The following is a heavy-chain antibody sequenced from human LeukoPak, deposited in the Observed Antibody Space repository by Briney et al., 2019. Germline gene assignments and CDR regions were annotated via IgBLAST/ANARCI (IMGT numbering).Heavy chain of an antibody. CDR3: ARRYCSGGSCYSIDY. J-gene: IGHJ4*02. Sequence: GGSLRLSCAASGLTFSSYGMHWVRQAPGKGLEWVAFIRYDGSNKYYDSVKGRFTISRDNSKNTLYLQMNSLRAEDTAVYYCARRYCSGGSCYSIDYWGQGTLVTVSS. V-gene: IGHV3-30*02. D-gene: IGHD2-15*01. CDR1: GLTFSSYG. CDR2: IRYDGSNK.